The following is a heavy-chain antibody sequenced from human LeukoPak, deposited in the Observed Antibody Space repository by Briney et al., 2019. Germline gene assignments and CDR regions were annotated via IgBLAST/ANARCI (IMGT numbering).Heavy chain of an antibody. D-gene: IGHD2-21*02. V-gene: IGHV1-2*02. J-gene: IGHJ6*02. Sequence: EASVKVSCKASGYTFTGYYMHWVRQAPGQGLEWMGWINPNSGGTNYAQKFQGRVTMTRDTSISTAYMELSRLRSDDTAVYYCAGGGAGDYDSLYYYYGMDVWGQGTTVTVSS. CDR3: AGGGAGDYDSLYYYYGMDV. CDR2: INPNSGGT. CDR1: GYTFTGYY.